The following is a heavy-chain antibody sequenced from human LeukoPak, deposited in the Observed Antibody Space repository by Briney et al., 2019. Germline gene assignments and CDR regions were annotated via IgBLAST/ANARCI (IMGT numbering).Heavy chain of an antibody. CDR3: AKDLGIKVGAPSH. V-gene: IGHV3-23*01. CDR2: ISGSGGST. D-gene: IGHD1-26*01. Sequence: PGGSLRLSCAAYGFTFRSYAMSWVRKAPGKGLEWVSAISGSGGSTYYADSVKGRFTISRDNSKNTLYLQMNSLRAEDTAVYYCAKDLGIKVGAPSHWGQGTLITVSS. J-gene: IGHJ4*02. CDR1: GFTFRSYA.